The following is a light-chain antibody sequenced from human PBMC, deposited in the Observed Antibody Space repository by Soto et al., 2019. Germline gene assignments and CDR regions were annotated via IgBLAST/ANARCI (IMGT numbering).Light chain of an antibody. Sequence: EIVLTQSPGTLSLSPGEIATLSCSASQSVSSSNLAWYQQKRGQSPRVIIYGGYTRAACIPDRFSGSGSGPDFTLTISRLEPEDFAVYFCQHYGDSPWTFGQGTKVDIK. CDR3: QHYGDSPWT. CDR2: GGY. J-gene: IGKJ1*01. V-gene: IGKV3-20*01. CDR1: QSVSSSN.